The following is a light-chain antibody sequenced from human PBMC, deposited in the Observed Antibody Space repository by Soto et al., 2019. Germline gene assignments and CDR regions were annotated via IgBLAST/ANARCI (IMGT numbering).Light chain of an antibody. V-gene: IGLV1-40*01. J-gene: IGLJ1*01. CDR3: QSYDSSMSHYV. CDR1: SSNIGAGYD. Sequence: QSVLTQPPSVSGAPGQRVTISCTGSSSNIGAGYDVHWYQQLPGTAPKLLIYGNSNRPSGVPDRFSGSKSGTSASLAITGLQAEDEADYYCQSYDSSMSHYVFGTGTKGTVL. CDR2: GNS.